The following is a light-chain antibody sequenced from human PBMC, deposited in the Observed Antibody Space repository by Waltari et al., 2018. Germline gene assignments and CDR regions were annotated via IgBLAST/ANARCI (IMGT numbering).Light chain of an antibody. V-gene: IGLV2-14*01. CDR1: NSDIGSYSY. CDR2: DLT. CDR3: SSYTGRGTVI. J-gene: IGLJ2*01. Sequence: QSVLTQPASVSGSPGQPITISCTGTNSDIGSYSYVSWYQQYPGKAPKLIIYDLTERPAGVSTRFSGSKSGNTASLTISGLQADDEADYFCSSYTGRGTVIFCRGTMVTVL.